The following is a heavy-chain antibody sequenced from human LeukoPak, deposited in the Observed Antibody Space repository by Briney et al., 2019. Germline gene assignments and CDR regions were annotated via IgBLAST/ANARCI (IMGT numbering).Heavy chain of an antibody. CDR3: ARGFPYYYGSGSYYKSHGLDY. Sequence: PGGSLRLSCAASGFTFSSSWMTWVRQAPGKGLEWVANIKQDGSEKYYVDSVKGRFTISRDNAKNSLYLQMNSLRAEDTAVYYCARGFPYYYGSGSYYKSHGLDYWGQGTLVTVSS. J-gene: IGHJ4*02. CDR1: GFTFSSSW. V-gene: IGHV3-7*01. D-gene: IGHD3-10*01. CDR2: IKQDGSEK.